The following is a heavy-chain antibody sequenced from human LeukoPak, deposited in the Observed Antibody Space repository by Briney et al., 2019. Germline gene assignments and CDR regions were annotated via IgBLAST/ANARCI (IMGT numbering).Heavy chain of an antibody. V-gene: IGHV4-4*07. Sequence: KPSETLSLTCTVSGGSISSYYWSWIRPPAGKGLGWIGRIYTSGSTNYNPSLKSRVTMSVDTSKNQFSLKLSSVTAADTAVYYCARHTRGLTMVRGVRGWFDPWGQGTLVTVSS. CDR2: IYTSGST. J-gene: IGHJ5*02. D-gene: IGHD3-10*01. CDR1: GGSISSYY. CDR3: ARHTRGLTMVRGVRGWFDP.